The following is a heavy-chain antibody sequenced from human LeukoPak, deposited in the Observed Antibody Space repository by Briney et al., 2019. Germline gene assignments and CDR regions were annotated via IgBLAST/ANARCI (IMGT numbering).Heavy chain of an antibody. CDR3: AKVRGTYSSGYFFDY. J-gene: IGHJ4*02. CDR1: GFTFDNYA. CDR2: ISWNSGYI. Sequence: GRSLRLSCAASGFTFDNYAMHWVRQAPGKGLEWLSIISWNSGYIGYADSAKGRFTISRDNAKKSLDLQMNSLRAEDTAFYYCAKVRGTYSSGYFFDYWGQGTLVTVSS. D-gene: IGHD6-19*01. V-gene: IGHV3-9*01.